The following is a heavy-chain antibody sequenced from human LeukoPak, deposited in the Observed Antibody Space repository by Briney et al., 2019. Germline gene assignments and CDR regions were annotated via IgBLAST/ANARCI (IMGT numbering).Heavy chain of an antibody. CDR2: ISGDGGST. J-gene: IGHJ4*02. D-gene: IGHD1-1*01. Sequence: GGSLRLSCAASGFTINDYAMHWVRQAPGKGLEWVSLISGDGGSTYYANSVKGRFTISRDNSKNSLYLQMNSLRTEDTALYYCAKDRYLKYYFDYWGQGTLVTVSS. CDR3: AKDRYLKYYFDY. CDR1: GFTINDYA. V-gene: IGHV3-43*02.